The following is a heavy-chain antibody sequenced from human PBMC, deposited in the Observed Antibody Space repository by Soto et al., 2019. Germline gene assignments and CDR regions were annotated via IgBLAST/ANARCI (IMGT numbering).Heavy chain of an antibody. CDR2: VNAGNGYT. CDR3: AVYISDPHIVGDH. V-gene: IGHV1-3*01. D-gene: IGHD3-22*01. J-gene: IGHJ4*02. Sequence: QVQLVQSETEAKRPGASVRVSCKASGYTLTDYLVHWVCQAPGQSPEWMGWVNAGNGYTKYSERFQDRITLTRDPSANTAYMDLTSPRYEDTAMYYCAVYISDPHIVGDHWGQGTPVIVTA. CDR1: GYTLTDYL.